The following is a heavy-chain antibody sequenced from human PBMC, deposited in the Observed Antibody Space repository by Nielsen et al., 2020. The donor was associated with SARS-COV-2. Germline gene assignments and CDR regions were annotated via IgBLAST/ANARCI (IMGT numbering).Heavy chain of an antibody. V-gene: IGHV5-10-1*01. CDR1: GYSFTSYW. CDR2: IDPSDSYT. D-gene: IGHD1-1*01. CDR3: ARQRRGTTSWYYYYYGMDV. Sequence: KVSCKGSGYSFTSYWISWVRQMPGKGLEWMGRIDPSDSYTNYSPSFQGHVTISADKSISTAYLQWSSLKASDTAMYYCARQRRGTTSWYYYYYGMDVWGQGTTVTVSS. J-gene: IGHJ6*02.